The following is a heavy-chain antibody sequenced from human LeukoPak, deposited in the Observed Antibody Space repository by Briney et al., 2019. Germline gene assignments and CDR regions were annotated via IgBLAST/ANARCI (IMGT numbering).Heavy chain of an antibody. CDR1: GFTFTSSA. D-gene: IGHD3-9*01. V-gene: IGHV1-58*01. CDR2: IVVGSGNT. CDR3: AAGFGYDILTGYSPS. J-gene: IGHJ5*02. Sequence: SVKVSCKASGFTFTSSAVQWVRQARCQHLEWIGWIVVGSGNTNYAQKFQERVTITRDMSTSTAYMELSSLRSEDTAVYYCAAGFGYDILTGYSPSWGQGTLVTVSS.